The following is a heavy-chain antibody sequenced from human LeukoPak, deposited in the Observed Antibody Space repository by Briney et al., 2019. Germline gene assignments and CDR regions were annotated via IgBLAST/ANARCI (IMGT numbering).Heavy chain of an antibody. Sequence: PSETLSLTCTVSGGSISSSSYYWGWIRQPPGKGLEWIGSIYYSGSTYYNPSLKSRVTISVDTSKNQFSLKLSSVTAADTAVYYCARHAGGSYPMSGYWGQGTLVTVSS. CDR3: ARHAGGSYPMSGY. D-gene: IGHD1-26*01. V-gene: IGHV4-39*01. CDR1: GGSISSSSYY. J-gene: IGHJ4*02. CDR2: IYYSGST.